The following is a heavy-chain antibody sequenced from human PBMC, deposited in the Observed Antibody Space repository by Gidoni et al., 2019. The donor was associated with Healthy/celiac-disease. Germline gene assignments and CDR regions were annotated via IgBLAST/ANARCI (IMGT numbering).Heavy chain of an antibody. Sequence: QVQLVQSGAEVKKPGASVKFSCKASGGTFSSVAISWVQPAPGQGLEWVGGIIPIFGTANYAQKFKGRVTINADESTSTAYMELGSLRSEDTAVYYCAREPRIPYYYDSSGYFDYWGQGTLVTVSS. CDR3: AREPRIPYYYDSSGYFDY. V-gene: IGHV1-69*01. CDR1: GGTFSSVA. CDR2: IIPIFGTA. D-gene: IGHD3-22*01. J-gene: IGHJ4*02.